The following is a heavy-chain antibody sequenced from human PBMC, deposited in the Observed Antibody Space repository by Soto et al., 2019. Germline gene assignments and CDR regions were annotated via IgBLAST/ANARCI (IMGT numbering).Heavy chain of an antibody. Sequence: EVHLLESGGNLVQPGGSLRLSCAASGFTFSSYAMSWVRQAPGKGPEWVSSISGSGDVIHYADSVKGRFTISRDNSKNTLWLQMNSLRAEDTAVYYCAKAIRVLDMALDNWGQGDLVTVSS. CDR2: ISGSGDVI. CDR1: GFTFSSYA. J-gene: IGHJ4*02. D-gene: IGHD3-10*01. CDR3: AKAIRVLDMALDN. V-gene: IGHV3-23*01.